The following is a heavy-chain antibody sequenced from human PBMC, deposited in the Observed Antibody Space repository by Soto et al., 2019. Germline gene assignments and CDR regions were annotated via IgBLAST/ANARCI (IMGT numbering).Heavy chain of an antibody. CDR1: GFTFSNYA. V-gene: IGHV3-23*01. J-gene: IGHJ4*02. CDR2: ISASGEST. Sequence: EVQLLESGGGLIQPGGSLRLSCAGSGFTFSNYAMSWVRLRQAPGKGLEWVSAISASGESTYYADSVKGRFTISRENPTNILYLQINSLRAEDTALYYCVTTGTMYYWGQGTLVTVSS. CDR3: VTTGTMYY. D-gene: IGHD1-7*01.